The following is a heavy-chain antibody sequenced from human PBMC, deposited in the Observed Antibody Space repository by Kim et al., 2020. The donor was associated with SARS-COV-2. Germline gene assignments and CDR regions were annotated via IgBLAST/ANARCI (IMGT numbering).Heavy chain of an antibody. CDR2: IYYSGST. Sequence: SETLSLTCTVSGGSISSSSYYWGWIRQPPGKGLEWIGSIYYSGSTYYNPSLKSRVTISVDTSKNQFSLKLSSVTAADTAVYYCARLVGDYDYVWGSYRSSYFDYWGQGTLVTVSS. V-gene: IGHV4-39*01. D-gene: IGHD3-16*02. J-gene: IGHJ4*02. CDR3: ARLVGDYDYVWGSYRSSYFDY. CDR1: GGSISSSSYY.